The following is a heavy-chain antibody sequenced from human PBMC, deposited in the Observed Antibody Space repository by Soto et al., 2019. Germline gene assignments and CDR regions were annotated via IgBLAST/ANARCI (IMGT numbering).Heavy chain of an antibody. CDR1: GGTFSSYA. Sequence: AAVKVSCKASGGTFSSYAISWVRQAPGQGPEWMGGIIPIFGTANYAQKFQGRVTITADESTSTAYMELSSLRSEDTAVYYCAKCTEYCSGGSCYWFDPWGQGTLVTVSS. CDR2: IIPIFGTA. V-gene: IGHV1-69*13. CDR3: AKCTEYCSGGSCYWFDP. D-gene: IGHD2-15*01. J-gene: IGHJ5*02.